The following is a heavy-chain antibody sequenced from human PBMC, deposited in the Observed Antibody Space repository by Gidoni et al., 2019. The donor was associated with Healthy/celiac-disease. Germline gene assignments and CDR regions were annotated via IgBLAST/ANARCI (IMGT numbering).Heavy chain of an antibody. CDR1: GFTFSSYS. V-gene: IGHV3-21*01. J-gene: IGHJ5*02. Sequence: EVQLVESGGGLVKPGGSLRLSCAASGFTFSSYSMNWVRQAPGKGLEWVSSISSSSSYIYYADSVKGRFTISRDNAKNSLYLQMNSLRAEDTAVYYCARGLRLGELSNWFDPWGQGTLVTVSS. D-gene: IGHD3-16*02. CDR2: ISSSSSYI. CDR3: ARGLRLGELSNWFDP.